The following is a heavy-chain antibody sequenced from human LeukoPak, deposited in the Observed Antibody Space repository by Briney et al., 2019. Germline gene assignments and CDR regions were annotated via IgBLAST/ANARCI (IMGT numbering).Heavy chain of an antibody. CDR2: INPSGGST. CDR3: ARAGVRFGELIVH. V-gene: IGHV1-46*01. CDR1: GYTFTSYY. Sequence: EASVTVSCKASGYTFTSYYMHWVRQAPGQGLEWMGIINPSGGSTSYAQKFQGRVTMARDTSTSTVYMELSSLRSEDTAVYYCARAGVRFGELIVHWGQGTLVTVSS. J-gene: IGHJ4*02. D-gene: IGHD3-10*01.